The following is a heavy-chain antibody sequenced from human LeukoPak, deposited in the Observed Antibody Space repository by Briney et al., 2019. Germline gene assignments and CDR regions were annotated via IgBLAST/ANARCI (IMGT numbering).Heavy chain of an antibody. Sequence: TPSETLSLTCTVSGYSISSGYYWGWIRQPPGKGLEWIGSIYHSGSTYSNPSLKSRVTISVDTSKNQCSLKLTSVTAADTAVYYCARDYHGSVIRYYYYYMDVWGKGTTVTVSS. V-gene: IGHV4-38-2*02. CDR1: GYSISSGYY. D-gene: IGHD3-10*01. CDR3: ARDYHGSVIRYYYYYMDV. CDR2: IYHSGST. J-gene: IGHJ6*03.